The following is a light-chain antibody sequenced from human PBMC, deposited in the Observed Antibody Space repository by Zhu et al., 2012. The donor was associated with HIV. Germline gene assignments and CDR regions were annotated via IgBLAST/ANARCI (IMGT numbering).Light chain of an antibody. V-gene: IGKV3-15*01. CDR3: QEYYDWPLYA. J-gene: IGKJ2*01. CDR1: QSVSTS. CDR2: GAS. Sequence: EVVLTQSPATLSVSPGERATLSCRASQSVSTSLAWYQQKPGQAPRLLIFGASTRATGIPARFTGSGSGTEFTLTITSVQSEDFAVYHCQEYYDWPLYAFGQGSKLEIK.